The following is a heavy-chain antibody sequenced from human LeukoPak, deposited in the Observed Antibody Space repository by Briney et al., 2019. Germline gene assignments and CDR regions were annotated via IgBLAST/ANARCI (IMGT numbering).Heavy chain of an antibody. Sequence: GGSLRLSCAASGFTFSSYSMNWVRQAPGKGLEWVSSISSSSSYIYYADSVKGRFTISRDNAKNSQYLQMNGLRAEDTAVYYCASWGYSDYWGQGTLVTVSS. CDR2: ISSSSSYI. J-gene: IGHJ4*02. CDR1: GFTFSSYS. CDR3: ASWGYSDY. D-gene: IGHD3-16*01. V-gene: IGHV3-21*01.